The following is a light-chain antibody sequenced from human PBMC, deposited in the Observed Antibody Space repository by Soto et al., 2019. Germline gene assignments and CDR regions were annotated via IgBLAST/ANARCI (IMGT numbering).Light chain of an antibody. Sequence: QSALTQPASVSGSPGQSITISCTGTSSDVGGYDHVSWYQLHPGKAPKLMVFEVSNRPSGVSFRFSGSKSGNTASPTISGLQAEDEADYFCSSYSISTAYLFGTGTKVTVL. CDR1: SSDVGGYDH. CDR2: EVS. V-gene: IGLV2-14*01. J-gene: IGLJ1*01. CDR3: SSYSISTAYL.